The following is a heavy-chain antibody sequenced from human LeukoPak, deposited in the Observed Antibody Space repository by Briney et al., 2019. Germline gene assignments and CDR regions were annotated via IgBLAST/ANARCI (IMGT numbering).Heavy chain of an antibody. V-gene: IGHV4-59*01. CDR2: IYYSGST. CDR3: ASRSSIWSGYQDTLYYFDS. CDR1: GGSISSYY. D-gene: IGHD3-3*01. Sequence: SETLPLTCTVSGGSISSYYWSWIRQPPGKRLEWIGHIYYSGSTSYNPSLKSRVTISVDTSKNQFSLKLSSVTAADTAVYYCASRSSIWSGYQDTLYYFDSWGQGTLVTVSS. J-gene: IGHJ4*02.